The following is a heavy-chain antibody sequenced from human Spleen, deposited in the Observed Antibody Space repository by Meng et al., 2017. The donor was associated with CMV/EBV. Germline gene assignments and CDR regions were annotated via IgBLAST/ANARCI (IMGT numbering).Heavy chain of an antibody. CDR1: GYTFTGYH. D-gene: IGHD3-3*01. CDR3: ARSLYYDFWTGYYGNFDY. Sequence: ASVKVSCKASGYTFTGYHMHWVRQAPGQGLEWMGWINPDSGGTNYAQKFQGRVTMTRGTSISTAYMELSGLRSDDTAVYYCARSLYYDFWTGYYGNFDYWGQGTLVTVSS. V-gene: IGHV1-2*02. J-gene: IGHJ4*02. CDR2: INPDSGGT.